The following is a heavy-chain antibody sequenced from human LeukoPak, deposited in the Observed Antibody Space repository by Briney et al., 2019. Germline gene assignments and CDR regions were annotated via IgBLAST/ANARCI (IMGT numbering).Heavy chain of an antibody. D-gene: IGHD3-16*01. CDR3: ARIRGGFFNAFDI. V-gene: IGHV3-7*01. CDR1: GFAFSSYW. J-gene: IGHJ3*02. Sequence: GGSLRLSCAASGFAFSSYWMSWVRQAPVKGLEWVANIKQDGSEKYYVDSVKGRFTISRDNAKTSLYLQMSSPRAEDTAVYYCARIRGGFFNAFDIWGQGTMVTVSS. CDR2: IKQDGSEK.